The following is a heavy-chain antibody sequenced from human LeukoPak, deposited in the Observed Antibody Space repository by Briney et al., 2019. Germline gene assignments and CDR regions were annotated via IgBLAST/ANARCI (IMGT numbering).Heavy chain of an antibody. CDR1: GFNFNDYE. CDR2: INSGSNSI. J-gene: IGHJ3*01. Sequence: GGSLRLSCAASGFNFNDYEMNWVRQAPGKGLEWIAYINSGSNSIYYADSVRGRVTIFRHSASQSVHLQMNSLRVEDTGVYFCAREDNAFELWGQGTVVTVSS. V-gene: IGHV3-48*03. D-gene: IGHD2-15*01. CDR3: AREDNAFEL.